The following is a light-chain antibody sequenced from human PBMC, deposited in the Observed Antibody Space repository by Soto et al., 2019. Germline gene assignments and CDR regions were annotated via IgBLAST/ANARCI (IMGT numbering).Light chain of an antibody. CDR2: LNSDGSH. Sequence: QLVLTQSPSASASLGASVKLTCTLSSGHSNYAIAWHQQQSEKGPRYLMKLNSDGSHSKGDGIPDRFSGSSSGAERYLTLSSLQSDDAADYYCKTWGSGILVFGGGTKVTVL. CDR3: KTWGSGILV. V-gene: IGLV4-69*01. CDR1: SGHSNYA. J-gene: IGLJ2*01.